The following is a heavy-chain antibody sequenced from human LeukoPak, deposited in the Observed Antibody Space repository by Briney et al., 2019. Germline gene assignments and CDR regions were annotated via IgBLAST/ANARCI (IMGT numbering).Heavy chain of an antibody. CDR2: ISGSGGST. Sequence: GGSLRLSCAASGFTFSSYAMSWVRQAPGKGLEWVSAISGSGGSTYYADSVKGRFTISRDNSKNTLYLQMNRLRAEDTAVYYCAKGRGPATVVTPWGTMGVGLFDPWGQGTLVTVSS. D-gene: IGHD4-23*01. CDR1: GFTFSSYA. CDR3: AKGRGPATVVTPWGTMGVGLFDP. J-gene: IGHJ5*02. V-gene: IGHV3-23*01.